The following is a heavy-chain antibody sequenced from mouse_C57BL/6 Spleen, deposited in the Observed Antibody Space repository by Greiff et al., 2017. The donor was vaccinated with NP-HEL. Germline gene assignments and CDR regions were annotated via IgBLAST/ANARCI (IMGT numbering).Heavy chain of an antibody. CDR2: INYDGSST. CDR3: ARGAGKYWYFDV. Sequence: EVMLVESEGGLVQPGSSMKLSCTASGFTFSDYYMAWVRQVPEKGLEWVANINYDGSSTYYLDSLKSRFIISRANAKNILYLQMSSLKSEDTATYYCARGAGKYWYFDVWGTGTTVTVSS. V-gene: IGHV5-16*01. D-gene: IGHD4-1*01. CDR1: GFTFSDYY. J-gene: IGHJ1*03.